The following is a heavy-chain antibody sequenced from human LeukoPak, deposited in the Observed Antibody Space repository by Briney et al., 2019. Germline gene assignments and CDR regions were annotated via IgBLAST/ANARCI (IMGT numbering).Heavy chain of an antibody. CDR1: GGTFSSYA. D-gene: IGHD5-18*01. CDR3: ARDSPLDTAMVTGATNYYYYMDV. J-gene: IGHJ6*03. CDR2: IIPIFGTA. V-gene: IGHV1-69*13. Sequence: SVKVSCKASGGTFSSYAISWVRQAPGQGPEWMGGIIPIFGTANYVQKFQGRVTITADESTSTAYMELSSLRSEDTAVYYCARDSPLDTAMVTGATNYYYYMDVWGKGTTVTVSS.